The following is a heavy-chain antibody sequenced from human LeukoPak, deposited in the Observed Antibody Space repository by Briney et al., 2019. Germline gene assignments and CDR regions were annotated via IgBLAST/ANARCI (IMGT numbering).Heavy chain of an antibody. CDR2: TYHSGST. CDR3: ARRRGKDFDY. CDR1: GYSISSGYS. J-gene: IGHJ4*02. V-gene: IGHV4-38-2*02. Sequence: SETLSLTCTVSGYSISSGYSWGWIRQPPGRGLEWIGSTYHSGSTYYNPSLKSRVTISVDTSKNQFSLKLSSVTAADTAVYYCARRRGKDFDYWGQGTLVTVSS. D-gene: IGHD3-16*01.